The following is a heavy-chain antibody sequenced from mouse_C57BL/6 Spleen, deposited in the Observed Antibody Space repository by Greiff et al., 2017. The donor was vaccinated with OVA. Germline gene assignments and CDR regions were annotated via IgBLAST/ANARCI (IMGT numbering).Heavy chain of an antibody. V-gene: IGHV1-69*01. J-gene: IGHJ4*01. CDR2: LDPSDSYT. Sequence: QVQLQQPGAELVMPGASVKLSCKASGYTFTSYWMHWVKQRPGQGLEWIGELDPSDSYTNYNQKFKGKSTLTVDKSSSTAYMQLSSLTSEDSAVYYCARALYYGSTHAMDYWGQGTSVTVSS. D-gene: IGHD1-1*01. CDR3: ARALYYGSTHAMDY. CDR1: GYTFTSYW.